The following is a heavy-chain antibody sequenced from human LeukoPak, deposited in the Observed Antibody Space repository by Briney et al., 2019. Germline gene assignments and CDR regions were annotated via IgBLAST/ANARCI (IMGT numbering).Heavy chain of an antibody. V-gene: IGHV4-59*01. CDR1: GGSISTYY. CDR3: ARGSYCSGGTCMFDS. CDR2: IYHSGST. D-gene: IGHD2-15*01. Sequence: PSETLSLTCTVSGGSISTYYWNWIRRPPGKGLNWIGHIYHSGSTNYNPSLKSRVTISVDTSKNEFSLKLSSVTAADTAVYFCARGSYCSGGTCMFDSWGQGTLVTVSS. J-gene: IGHJ5*01.